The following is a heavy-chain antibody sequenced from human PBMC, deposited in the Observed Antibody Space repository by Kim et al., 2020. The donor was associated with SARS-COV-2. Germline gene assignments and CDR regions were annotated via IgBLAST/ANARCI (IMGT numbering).Heavy chain of an antibody. CDR2: IYYSGST. V-gene: IGHV4-59*13. CDR3: ARGRQGYCSSTSCYTGAEYFQH. J-gene: IGHJ1*01. D-gene: IGHD2-2*02. CDR1: GGSISSYY. Sequence: SETLSLTCTVSGGSISSYYWSWIRQPPGKGLEWIGYIYYSGSTNYNPSLKSRVTISVDTSKNQFYLKLSSVTAADTAVYYCARGRQGYCSSTSCYTGAEYFQHWGQGTLVTVSS.